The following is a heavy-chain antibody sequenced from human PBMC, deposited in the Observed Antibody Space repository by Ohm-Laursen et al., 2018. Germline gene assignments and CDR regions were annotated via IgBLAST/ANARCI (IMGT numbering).Heavy chain of an antibody. Sequence: SLRLSCTASGFTFSSYSMNWVRQAPGKGLEWVSSISSSSSYIYYADSVKGRFTISRDNAKNSLYLQMNSLRAEDTALYYCAKDIRPSGVVIPGNYYYYYGMDVWGQGTTVTVSS. V-gene: IGHV3-21*04. CDR2: ISSSSSYI. CDR1: GFTFSSYS. J-gene: IGHJ6*02. CDR3: AKDIRPSGVVIPGNYYYYYGMDV. D-gene: IGHD3-3*01.